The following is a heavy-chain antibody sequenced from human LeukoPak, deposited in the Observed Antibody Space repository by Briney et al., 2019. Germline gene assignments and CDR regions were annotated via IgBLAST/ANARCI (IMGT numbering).Heavy chain of an antibody. Sequence: PGGSLRLSCAASGFTFSSYGMHWVRQAPGKGLEWVAFIRYDGSNKYYADSVKGRFTISRDNSKNTLYLRMNSLRAEDTAVYYCAKTGRLDYYGSGSYAKGYWGQGTLVTVSS. D-gene: IGHD3-10*01. J-gene: IGHJ4*02. CDR2: IRYDGSNK. CDR1: GFTFSSYG. V-gene: IGHV3-30*02. CDR3: AKTGRLDYYGSGSYAKGY.